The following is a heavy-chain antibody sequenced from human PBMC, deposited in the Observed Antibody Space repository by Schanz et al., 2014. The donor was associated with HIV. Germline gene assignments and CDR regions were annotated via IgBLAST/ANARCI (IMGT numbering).Heavy chain of an antibody. D-gene: IGHD3-3*01. V-gene: IGHV3-74*01. CDR3: ARDWRPNYDFWSGSIGVIGMDV. J-gene: IGHJ6*02. CDR2: ITPDGTIT. CDR1: GFTFGTKW. Sequence: EVQLLESGGCLIQPGESLRLSCVASGFTFGTKWMYWVRQGPEKGLAWVSYITPDGTITYADSVKGRFTISRDNSKNTLYLQMNSLRAEDTAVYYCARDWRPNYDFWSGSIGVIGMDVWGQGTTVTVSS.